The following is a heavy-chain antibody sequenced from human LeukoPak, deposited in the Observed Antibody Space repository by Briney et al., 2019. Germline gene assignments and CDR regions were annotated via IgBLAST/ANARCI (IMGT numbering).Heavy chain of an antibody. CDR3: ASNDYGDYGNWFDP. Sequence: ASVKVSCKASGYTFTGYYMHWVRQAPGQGLEWMGRINPISGGTNYAQRFQGRVTMTRDTSISTAYMELSRLRSDDTAVYYCASNDYGDYGNWFDPWGQGTLVTVSS. D-gene: IGHD4-17*01. CDR2: INPISGGT. V-gene: IGHV1-2*06. CDR1: GYTFTGYY. J-gene: IGHJ5*02.